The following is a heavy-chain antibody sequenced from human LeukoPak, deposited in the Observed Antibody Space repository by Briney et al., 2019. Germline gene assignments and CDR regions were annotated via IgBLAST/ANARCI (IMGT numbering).Heavy chain of an antibody. J-gene: IGHJ3*01. CDR3: AKDGDIVVVPAAINPF. CDR2: ISGSGGST. CDR1: GFTFSSYA. D-gene: IGHD2-2*02. Sequence: GGSLRLSCAASGFTFSSYAMSWVRQAPGKGLEWVSAISGSGGSTYYADSVKGRFTISGDNSKNTLYLQMNSLRAEDTAVYYCAKDGDIVVVPAAINPFWGQGTMVTVSS. V-gene: IGHV3-23*01.